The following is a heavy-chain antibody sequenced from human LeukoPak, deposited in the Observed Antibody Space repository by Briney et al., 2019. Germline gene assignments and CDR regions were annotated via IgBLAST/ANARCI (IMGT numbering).Heavy chain of an antibody. D-gene: IGHD5-18*01. J-gene: IGHJ4*02. V-gene: IGHV3-7*01. Sequence: GGPLRLSCAASGFTFSSYWMNWVRQAPGKGLEGVAHINQDGSAQFYVDSVKGQFTISRDNAKNSLYVQMNSLRAEDTAVYYCVRGWADTVMSRMDSWGQGTLVTVSS. CDR2: INQDGSAQ. CDR3: VRGWADTVMSRMDS. CDR1: GFTFSSYW.